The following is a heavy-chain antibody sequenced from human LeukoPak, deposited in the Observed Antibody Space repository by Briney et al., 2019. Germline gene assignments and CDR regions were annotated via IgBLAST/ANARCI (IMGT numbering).Heavy chain of an antibody. CDR1: GASIRSADYY. D-gene: IGHD4-17*01. Sequence: SETLSLTCSVSGASIRSADYYWSWIRQHPGKGLEWIGYIYDSGSTHYIPSLKSRVTISVDTSKNHFSLKLNSLTAADTAVYYCASQTSVTPSWYFDLWGRGTLVTVSS. V-gene: IGHV4-31*03. CDR3: ASQTSVTPSWYFDL. CDR2: IYDSGST. J-gene: IGHJ2*01.